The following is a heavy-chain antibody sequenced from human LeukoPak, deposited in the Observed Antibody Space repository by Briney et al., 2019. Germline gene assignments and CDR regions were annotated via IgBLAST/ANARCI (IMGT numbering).Heavy chain of an antibody. D-gene: IGHD1-26*01. CDR1: GFTFSSYA. Sequence: GGSLRLSCAASGFTFSSYAMSWVRQAPGKGLEWVSAISGSGGSTYYADSVKGRFTISRDNSKNTLYLQMNSLRAEDTAVYYRAKELGSGSYIEWNYFDYWGQGTLVTVSS. CDR3: AKELGSGSYIEWNYFDY. CDR2: ISGSGGST. J-gene: IGHJ4*02. V-gene: IGHV3-23*01.